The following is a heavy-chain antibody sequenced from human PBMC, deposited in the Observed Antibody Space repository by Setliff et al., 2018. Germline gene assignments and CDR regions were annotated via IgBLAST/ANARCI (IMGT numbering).Heavy chain of an antibody. J-gene: IGHJ3*01. CDR3: AREVGTSTSSDAFDV. D-gene: IGHD1-26*01. Sequence: SETLSLTCTVSGDSISSGDYFWSWIRQPPGKGLEWIAYIYHSGGAYYNPSLKSRVTMSVDTSKNQFSLHLTSVTAADTAVYYCAREVGTSTSSDAFDVWGQGMMVTVS. CDR2: IYHSGGA. CDR1: GDSISSGDYF. V-gene: IGHV4-30-4*08.